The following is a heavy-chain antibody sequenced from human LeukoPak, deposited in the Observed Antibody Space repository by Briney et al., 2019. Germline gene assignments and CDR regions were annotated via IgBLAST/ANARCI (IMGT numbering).Heavy chain of an antibody. CDR2: IKGGGDGT. J-gene: IGHJ4*02. V-gene: IGHV3-23*01. CDR1: GFTFNNYA. Sequence: PGGSLRLSCAASGFTFNNYAMTWVRQAPGKGLEWVSHIKGGGDGTYYADSVKGRFTISRDNSKNTVYLQMNSLRAEDTAVYYCARDAYAVADYWGQGTLVTVSS. D-gene: IGHD4-17*01. CDR3: ARDAYAVADY.